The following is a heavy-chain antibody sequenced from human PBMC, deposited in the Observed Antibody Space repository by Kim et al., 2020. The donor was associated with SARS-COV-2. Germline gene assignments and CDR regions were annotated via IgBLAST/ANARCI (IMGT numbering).Heavy chain of an antibody. J-gene: IGHJ3*02. CDR3: ARGPTADAGSAFDI. V-gene: IGHV4-31*02. Sequence: NPSLKSRVTISVDTSKNQFSLKLSSVTAADTAVYYCARGPTADAGSAFDIWGQGTMVTVSS.